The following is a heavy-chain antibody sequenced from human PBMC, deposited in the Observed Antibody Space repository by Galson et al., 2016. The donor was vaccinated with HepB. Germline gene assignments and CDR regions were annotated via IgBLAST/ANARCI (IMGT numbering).Heavy chain of an antibody. J-gene: IGHJ6*02. Sequence: SLRLSCAASGFTFSSFEMNWVRQAPGKGLEWRSYISSSGTTKYYADSVKGRFTISRDNARNSLYLQMNSLRVEDTAVYYCARDLVYPGDYGKYYYYGMDVWGQGTTVTVSS. CDR2: ISSSGTTK. CDR1: GFTFSSFE. V-gene: IGHV3-48*03. CDR3: ARDLVYPGDYGKYYYYGMDV. D-gene: IGHD4-17*01.